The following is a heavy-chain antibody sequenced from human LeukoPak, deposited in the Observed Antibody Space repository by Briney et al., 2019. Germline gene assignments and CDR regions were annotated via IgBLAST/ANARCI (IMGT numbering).Heavy chain of an antibody. CDR2: IYYSGST. Sequence: PSETLSLTCTVSGGSISSYYWSWIRQPPGKGLEWIGYIYYSGSTNYNPSLKSRVTISVDTSKNQFSLKLSSVTAADTAVYYCARPRGYSYGDFDYWGQGTLATVSS. CDR1: GGSISSYY. CDR3: ARPRGYSYGDFDY. D-gene: IGHD5-18*01. J-gene: IGHJ4*02. V-gene: IGHV4-59*08.